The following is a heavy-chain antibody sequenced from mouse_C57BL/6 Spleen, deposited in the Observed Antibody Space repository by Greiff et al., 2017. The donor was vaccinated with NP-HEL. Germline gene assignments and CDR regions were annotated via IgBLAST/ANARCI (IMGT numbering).Heavy chain of an antibody. J-gene: IGHJ3*01. CDR1: GYTFTSYW. Sequence: QVQLQQPGAELVKPGASVKLSCKASGYTFTSYWMHWVKQRPGQGLEWIGMIHPNSGSTNYNEKFKSKATLTVDKSSSTAYMQLSSLTSEDFAFYSCAREPYSYSYGISPWFVTGAKGLWSLSLQ. D-gene: IGHD1-1*01. CDR3: AREPYSYSYGISPWFVT. CDR2: IHPNSGST. V-gene: IGHV1-64*01.